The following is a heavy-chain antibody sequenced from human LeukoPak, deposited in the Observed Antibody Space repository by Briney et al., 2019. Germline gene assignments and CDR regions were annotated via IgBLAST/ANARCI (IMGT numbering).Heavy chain of an antibody. Sequence: SETLSLTCTVSGGSISSYYWSWIRQPPGKGLEWIGYIYYSGSTNYNPSLKSRVTISVDTTKNQFSLKLNSVTAADTAVYYCARVTTGWGRFDPWGPGTLVTVSS. CDR3: ARVTTGWGRFDP. CDR1: GGSISSYY. CDR2: IYYSGST. D-gene: IGHD3-16*01. V-gene: IGHV4-59*01. J-gene: IGHJ5*02.